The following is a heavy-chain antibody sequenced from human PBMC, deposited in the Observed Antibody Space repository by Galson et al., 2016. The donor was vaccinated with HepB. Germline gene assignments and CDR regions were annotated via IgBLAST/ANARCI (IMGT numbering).Heavy chain of an antibody. CDR1: GYTFTAYA. CDR2: INTAKGDT. Sequence: SVKVSCKASGYTFTAYAIHWVRQAPGQRLEWMEWINTAKGDTRYSQKLQGRVTLTRDTPATTASMELSSLRSEDTAVYYCARRLVGSYGNAFDIWGQGTLVTVSS. D-gene: IGHD2-8*02. J-gene: IGHJ3*02. V-gene: IGHV1-3*04. CDR3: ARRLVGSYGNAFDI.